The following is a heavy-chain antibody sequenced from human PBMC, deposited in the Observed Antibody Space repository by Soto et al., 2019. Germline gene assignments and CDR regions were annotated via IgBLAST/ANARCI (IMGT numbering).Heavy chain of an antibody. J-gene: IGHJ6*02. Sequence: GGSLRLSCAASGFTFSSYGMHWVRQAPGKGLEWVAAIWYDGSNKYYADSVKGRFTISRDNSKNTLYLQMNSLRAEDTAVYYCARGMVLVDGPRNYYYYYGMDVWGQGTTVTVSS. D-gene: IGHD2-21*01. CDR1: GFTFSSYG. CDR3: ARGMVLVDGPRNYYYYYGMDV. CDR2: IWYDGSNK. V-gene: IGHV3-33*01.